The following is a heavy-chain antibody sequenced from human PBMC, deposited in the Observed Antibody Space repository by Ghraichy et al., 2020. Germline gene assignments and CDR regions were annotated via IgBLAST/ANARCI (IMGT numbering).Heavy chain of an antibody. J-gene: IGHJ6*03. CDR2: INHSGST. Sequence: SETLSLTCAVYGGSFSGYYWSWIRQPPGKGLEWIGEINHSGSTNYNPSLKSRVTISVDTSKNQFSLKLSSVTAADTAVYYCARGWVQYLITPDYYMDVWGKGTTVTVSS. V-gene: IGHV4-34*01. CDR3: ARGWVQYLITPDYYMDV. D-gene: IGHD4-11*01. CDR1: GGSFSGYY.